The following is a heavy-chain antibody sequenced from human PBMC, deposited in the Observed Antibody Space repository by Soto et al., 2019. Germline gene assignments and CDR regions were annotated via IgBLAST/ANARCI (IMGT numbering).Heavy chain of an antibody. D-gene: IGHD3-10*01. CDR3: ARGRASGSYYLLDY. CDR2: ISPNSGNI. Sequence: ASVKVSCKASGDTFTTYDINWVRQATGHGLEWMGWISPNSGNIGYAQRFQGRVTMTRDTAIRTAYMEVSSLRPDDTAVYYCARGRASGSYYLLDYWGQGTLVTVSS. J-gene: IGHJ4*02. V-gene: IGHV1-8*01. CDR1: GDTFTTYD.